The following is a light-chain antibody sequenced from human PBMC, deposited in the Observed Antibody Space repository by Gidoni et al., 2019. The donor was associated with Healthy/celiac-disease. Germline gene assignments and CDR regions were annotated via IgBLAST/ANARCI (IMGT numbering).Light chain of an antibody. V-gene: IGKV3-20*01. CDR2: GAS. J-gene: IGKJ1*01. CDR3: QQYGSSPRT. CDR1: QSGSSSY. Sequence: DIVLTQSPGTLFLSPGDRATLSSRASQSGSSSYFAWYQPTPCQAPRLLISGASSRATGIPDMCSGSGSGTDFILTISRLEPEDFAVYYCQQYGSSPRTFXXXTKVEIK.